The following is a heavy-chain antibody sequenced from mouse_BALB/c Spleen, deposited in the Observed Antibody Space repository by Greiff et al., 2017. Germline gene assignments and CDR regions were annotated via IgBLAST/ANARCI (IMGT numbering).Heavy chain of an antibody. V-gene: IGHV1S81*02. CDR2: INPSNGRT. CDR3: ARSELPYAMDY. CDR1: GYTFTSYW. Sequence: VKQSCKASGYTFTSYWMHWVKQRPGQGLEWIGEINPSNGRTNYNEKFKSKATLTVDKSSSTAYMQLSSLTSEDSAVYYCARSELPYAMDYWGQGTSVTVSS. D-gene: IGHD1-1*01. J-gene: IGHJ4*01.